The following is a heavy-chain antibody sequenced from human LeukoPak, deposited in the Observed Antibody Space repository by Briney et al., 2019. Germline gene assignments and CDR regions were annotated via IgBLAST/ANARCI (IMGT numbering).Heavy chain of an antibody. V-gene: IGHV3-48*03. D-gene: IGHD3-22*01. CDR1: GFTFSSYE. CDR2: ISNRGSSI. CDR3: ARCPSNYSDSSGSYHWGYFDL. J-gene: IGHJ2*01. Sequence: GGSLRLSCAASGFTFSSYEMNWVRQAPGKGLEWVSYISNRGSSIYYADSVKGRFTVSRDNAKSSLYLQMNSLRAEDTAVYFCARCPSNYSDSSGSYHWGYFDLWGRGTLVTVSS.